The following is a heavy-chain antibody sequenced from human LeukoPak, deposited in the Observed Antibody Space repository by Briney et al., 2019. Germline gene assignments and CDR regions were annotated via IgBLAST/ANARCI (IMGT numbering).Heavy chain of an antibody. V-gene: IGHV3-23*01. CDR1: GFTFSSYA. CDR2: ISSSGT. D-gene: IGHD2-8*01. CDR3: VKGMTSMGDY. Sequence: PGGSLRLSCAASGFTFSSYAMSWARQTPGKGLEWVSSISSSGTFYADSVKGRFIISRDDSKNMLYLQMNSLRAEDTAVYYCVKGMTSMGDYWGQGTLVTVSS. J-gene: IGHJ4*02.